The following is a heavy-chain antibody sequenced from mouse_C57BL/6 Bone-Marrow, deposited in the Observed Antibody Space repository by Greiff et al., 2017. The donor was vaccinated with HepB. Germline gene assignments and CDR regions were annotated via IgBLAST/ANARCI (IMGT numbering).Heavy chain of an antibody. Sequence: EVQGVESGGGLVKPGGSLKLSCAASGFTFSDYGMHWVRQAPEKGLEWVAYISSGSSTIYYADTVKGRFTISRDNAKNTLFLQMTSLRSEDTAMYYCARRDYSTPWFAYWGQGTLVTVSA. J-gene: IGHJ3*01. CDR2: ISSGSSTI. CDR1: GFTFSDYG. D-gene: IGHD2-5*01. V-gene: IGHV5-17*01. CDR3: ARRDYSTPWFAY.